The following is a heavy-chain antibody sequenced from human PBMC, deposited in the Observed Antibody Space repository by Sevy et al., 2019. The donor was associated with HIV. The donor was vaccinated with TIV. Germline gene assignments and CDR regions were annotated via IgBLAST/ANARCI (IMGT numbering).Heavy chain of an antibody. Sequence: ASVTVSCEASGYTFTSYRIYWVRQAPGQGLEWMGWISPLNGDTNYAQKFQGRVTMITDTSTSTAYMELGSLRSDDTAVYFCARAFCSGGSCYSLAFWGQGALVTVSS. D-gene: IGHD2-15*01. CDR3: ARAFCSGGSCYSLAF. V-gene: IGHV1-18*01. CDR1: GYTFTSYR. J-gene: IGHJ4*02. CDR2: ISPLNGDT.